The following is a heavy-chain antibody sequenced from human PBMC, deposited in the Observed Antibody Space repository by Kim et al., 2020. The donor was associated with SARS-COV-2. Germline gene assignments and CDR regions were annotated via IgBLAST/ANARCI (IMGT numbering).Heavy chain of an antibody. V-gene: IGHV4-59*09. D-gene: IGHD6-13*01. CDR3: ARGQQLIPYNGFDP. J-gene: IGHJ5*02. Sequence: PSLKRRVTISVDTSKNQFALKLSSVTAADTAVYYCARGQQLIPYNGFDPWGQGTLVTVSS.